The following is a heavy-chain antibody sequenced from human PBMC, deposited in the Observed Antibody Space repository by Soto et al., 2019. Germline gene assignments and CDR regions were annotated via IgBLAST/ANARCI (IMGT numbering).Heavy chain of an antibody. J-gene: IGHJ5*02. V-gene: IGHV4-34*01. CDR2: INHSGST. CDR3: ARRVYFDTFFDP. Sequence: SETLSLTCAVYGGSFSGYYWSWIRQPPGKGLEWIGEINHSGSTNYNPSLKSRVTISVDKSISTVYLQWSSLRASDTAMYYCARRVYFDTFFDPWGQGTLVTVSS. D-gene: IGHD3-9*01. CDR1: GGSFSGYY.